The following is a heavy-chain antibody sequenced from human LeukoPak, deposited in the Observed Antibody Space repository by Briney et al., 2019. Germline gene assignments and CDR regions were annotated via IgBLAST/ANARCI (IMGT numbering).Heavy chain of an antibody. Sequence: GGSLRLSCAASGFTFSSSAMHWVRQAPDKGLEWVAVISYDGSNKYYADSVKGRFTISRDNSKNTLYLQMNSLRAEDTAVYYCARAHCSGGSCYEVYYWGQGTLVTVSS. J-gene: IGHJ4*02. CDR3: ARAHCSGGSCYEVYY. CDR2: ISYDGSNK. V-gene: IGHV3-30-3*01. CDR1: GFTFSSSA. D-gene: IGHD2-15*01.